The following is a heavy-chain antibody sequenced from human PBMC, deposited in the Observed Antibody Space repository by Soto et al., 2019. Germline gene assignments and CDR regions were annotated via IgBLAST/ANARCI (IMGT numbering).Heavy chain of an antibody. CDR1: GFTFSSYW. D-gene: IGHD3-22*01. J-gene: IGHJ4*02. Sequence: GGSLRLSCAASGFTFSSYWMHWVRQAPGKGLVWVSRINSDGSSTSYADSVKGRFTISRDNAKNTLYLQMNSLRAEDTAVYYCARYLLSYDSSGYYYEGYFDYWGQGTLVTVSS. V-gene: IGHV3-74*01. CDR3: ARYLLSYDSSGYYYEGYFDY. CDR2: INSDGSST.